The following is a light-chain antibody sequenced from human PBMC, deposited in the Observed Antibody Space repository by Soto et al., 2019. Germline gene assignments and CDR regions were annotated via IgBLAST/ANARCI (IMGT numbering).Light chain of an antibody. CDR2: RNN. CDR3: AAWDDSLNGYV. CDR1: SSNIGSNT. Sequence: QSVLTQPPSASGTPGQRVTISCSGSSSNIGSNTVNWYQQLPGTAPKLLIYRNNERPSGVPDRFSGSKSGTSASLAISGLQSEDEADYYCAAWDDSLNGYVLGTGTKLTVL. J-gene: IGLJ1*01. V-gene: IGLV1-44*01.